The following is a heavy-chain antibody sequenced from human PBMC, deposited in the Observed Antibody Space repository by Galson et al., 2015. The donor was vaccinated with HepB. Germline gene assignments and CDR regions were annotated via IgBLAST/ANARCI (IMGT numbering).Heavy chain of an antibody. D-gene: IGHD2-2*01. Sequence: CAISGDSVSSNSAAWNWIRQSPSRGLEWLGRTYYRSKWYNDYAVSVKSRITINPDTSKNQFSLQLNSVTPEDTAVYYCARDEYCSSTSCWLDYYGMDVWGQGTTVTVSS. V-gene: IGHV6-1*01. J-gene: IGHJ6*02. CDR2: TYYRSKWYN. CDR1: GDSVSSNSAA. CDR3: ARDEYCSSTSCWLDYYGMDV.